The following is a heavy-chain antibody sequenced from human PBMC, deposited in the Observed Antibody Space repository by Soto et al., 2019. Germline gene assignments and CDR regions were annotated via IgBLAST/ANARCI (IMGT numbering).Heavy chain of an antibody. CDR3: AGDGTPLDC. J-gene: IGHJ4*02. D-gene: IGHD2-15*01. V-gene: IGHV1-18*01. CDR1: GYTFTNIG. CDR2: ISAYNGNT. Sequence: ASVKVSCKASGYTFTNIGISRVRQAPGQGLEWMGWISAYNGNTNYAQKFQGRVTMTTDTSTSTAYMEVRSLRFDDTAVYYCAGDGTPLDCWGQGTLVTVSS.